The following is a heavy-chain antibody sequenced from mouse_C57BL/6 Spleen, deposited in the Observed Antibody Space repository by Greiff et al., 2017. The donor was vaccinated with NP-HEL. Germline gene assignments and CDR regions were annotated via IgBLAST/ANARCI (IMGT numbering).Heavy chain of an antibody. CDR3: ARAGLSYYAMDY. V-gene: IGHV1-4*01. J-gene: IGHJ4*01. CDR1: GYTFTSYT. Sequence: VQLQQSGAELARPGASVKMSCKASGYTFTSYTMHWVKQRPGQGLEWIGYINPSSGYTKYNQKFKDKATLTADKSSSTAYMQLSSLTSEDSAVYYCARAGLSYYAMDYWGQGTSVTVSS. CDR2: INPSSGYT. D-gene: IGHD1-1*02.